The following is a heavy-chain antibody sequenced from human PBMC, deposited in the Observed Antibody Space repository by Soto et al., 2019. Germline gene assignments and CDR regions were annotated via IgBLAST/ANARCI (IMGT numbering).Heavy chain of an antibody. Sequence: GGSLRLSCAASGFNFSCSAVHWVRQASGKGLEWVGRIRSKANSYATAYAASVKGRFTISRDDSKNTAYLQMNSLKTEDTAVYYCTRLLAYCGGDCYPHYYGMDVWGQGTTVTVSS. V-gene: IGHV3-73*01. D-gene: IGHD2-21*02. J-gene: IGHJ6*02. CDR2: IRSKANSYAT. CDR1: GFNFSCSA. CDR3: TRLLAYCGGDCYPHYYGMDV.